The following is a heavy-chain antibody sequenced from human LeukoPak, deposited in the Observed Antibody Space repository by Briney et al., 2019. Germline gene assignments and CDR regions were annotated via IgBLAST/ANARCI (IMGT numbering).Heavy chain of an antibody. CDR1: GFSFSNYW. J-gene: IGHJ4*02. V-gene: IGHV3-7*01. CDR3: ARDVVGSLDY. Sequence: GGSLGLCWVGSGFSFSNYWMAWVRQAPGKGPEWVANMKQDGSARHYADSVKGRFTISRDNAQNSVYLRMNSLRAEDTAVYYCARDVVGSLDYWGLGTLVTVSS. CDR2: MKQDGSAR. D-gene: IGHD2-15*01.